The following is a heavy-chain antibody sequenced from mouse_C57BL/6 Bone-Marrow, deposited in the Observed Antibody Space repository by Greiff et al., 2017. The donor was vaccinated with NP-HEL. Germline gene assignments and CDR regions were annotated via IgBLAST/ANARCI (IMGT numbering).Heavy chain of an antibody. CDR1: GFSLTSYG. V-gene: IGHV2-6*01. J-gene: IGHJ3*01. CDR3: ASAGFAY. Sequence: QVQLKESGPGLVAPSQSLSITCTVSGFSLTSYGVDWVRQSPGKGLEWLGVIWGVGSTKYNSALKSRLSISKDNSKSQVFLKMNSLQTDDTAMYYCASAGFAYWGQGTLVTVSA. CDR2: IWGVGST.